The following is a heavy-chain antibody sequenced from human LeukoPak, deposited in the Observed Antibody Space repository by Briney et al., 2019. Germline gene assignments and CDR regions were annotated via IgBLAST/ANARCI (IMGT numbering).Heavy chain of an antibody. J-gene: IGHJ4*02. V-gene: IGHV3-11*01. CDR1: GFTLSDYY. D-gene: IGHD1-26*01. CDR2: ISSSGSTT. Sequence: GGSLRLSCATSGFTLSDYYMSWIRQAPGKGLEWVSYISSSGSTTYYADSVKGRFTISRDNAKNSLYLQMNSLRAEDTAVYYCARVPKASRWELNWGFDYWGQGTLVTVSS. CDR3: ARVPKASRWELNWGFDY.